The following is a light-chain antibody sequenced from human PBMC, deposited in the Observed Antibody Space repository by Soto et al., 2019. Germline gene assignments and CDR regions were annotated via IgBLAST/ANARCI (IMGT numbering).Light chain of an antibody. CDR2: GIS. J-gene: IGKJ1*01. V-gene: IGKV3-20*01. CDR3: RQDVTASPRT. Sequence: ENVLTQSPGTLSLSPGERATLSCRASHTISSSYLAWYQQKPGQAPRLLMYGISRRATGSPDRFRSSGSGTDFSLTINRLEPADFVGVYCRQDVTASPRTFGQGTKGDI. CDR1: HTISSSY.